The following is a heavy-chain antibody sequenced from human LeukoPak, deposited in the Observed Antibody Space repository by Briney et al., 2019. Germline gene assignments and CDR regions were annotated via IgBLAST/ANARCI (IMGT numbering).Heavy chain of an antibody. D-gene: IGHD3-10*01. CDR2: FIPIFGTA. Sequence: GASVKVSCKASGGTFSSYAISWVRQAPGQGLEGMGGFIPIFGTANYAQKFQGRVTITTDESTSTAYMELSSLRSEDTAVYYCARRYSSGAFDIWGQGTMVTVSS. CDR1: GGTFSSYA. V-gene: IGHV1-69*05. J-gene: IGHJ3*02. CDR3: ARRYSSGAFDI.